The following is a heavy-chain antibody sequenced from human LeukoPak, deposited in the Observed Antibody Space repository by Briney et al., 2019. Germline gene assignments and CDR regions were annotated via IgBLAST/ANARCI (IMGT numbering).Heavy chain of an antibody. CDR2: IKQDGGEI. V-gene: IGHV3-7*03. D-gene: IGHD3-3*02. Sequence: GGSLRLSCAASGFTFSRYWMSWVRQVPRKGLEWVANIKQDGGEIYYVDSVKGRFTISRDNAKNSLYLQMNSLRAEDTAVYYCARDSTGYWYFDLWGRGTLVSVSS. CDR3: ARDSTGYWYFDL. J-gene: IGHJ2*01. CDR1: GFTFSRYW.